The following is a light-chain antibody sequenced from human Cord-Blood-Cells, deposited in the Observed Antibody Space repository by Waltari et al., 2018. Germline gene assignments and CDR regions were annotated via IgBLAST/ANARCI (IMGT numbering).Light chain of an antibody. CDR3: CSYAGSYTWV. CDR1: SSDVGGYNY. CDR2: DVS. V-gene: IGLV2-11*01. Sequence: QSALTQPRPVSRSPGQSVTISCTGTSSDVGGYNYVSWYQQHPGKAPKLMIYDVSKRPSVVPDRFSGSKSGNTASLTISGLQAEDEADYYCCSYAGSYTWVFGGGTKLTVL. J-gene: IGLJ3*02.